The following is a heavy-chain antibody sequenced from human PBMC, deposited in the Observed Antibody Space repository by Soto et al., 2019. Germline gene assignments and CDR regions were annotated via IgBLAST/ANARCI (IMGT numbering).Heavy chain of an antibody. D-gene: IGHD2-8*01. CDR1: GLIFSNYK. V-gene: IGHV3-74*01. J-gene: IGHJ4*02. CDR3: ARDTNGLHY. Sequence: EVQLVESGGGLVQPGGSLRRSCAASGLIFSNYKMHLVRQAPGKGLVWVSRINTDGSITDYAYSVKGRFTVSRDNAKNTMYLQMNSLTADDTAVYYCARDTNGLHYWGQGTLVTVSS. CDR2: INTDGSIT.